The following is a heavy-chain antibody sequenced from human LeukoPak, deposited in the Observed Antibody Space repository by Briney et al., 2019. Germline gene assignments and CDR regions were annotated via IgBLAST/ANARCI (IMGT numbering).Heavy chain of an antibody. D-gene: IGHD6-13*01. CDR2: IIPIFGTA. CDR1: GYTLTELS. CDR3: AREGYSSSWGPNYYYYYMDV. J-gene: IGHJ6*03. V-gene: IGHV1-69*05. Sequence: ASVKVSCKVSGYTLTELSMHWVRQAPGQGLEWMGGIIPIFGTANYAQKFQGRVTITTDESTSTAYMELSSLRSEDTAVYYCAREGYSSSWGPNYYYYYMDVWGKGTTVTVSS.